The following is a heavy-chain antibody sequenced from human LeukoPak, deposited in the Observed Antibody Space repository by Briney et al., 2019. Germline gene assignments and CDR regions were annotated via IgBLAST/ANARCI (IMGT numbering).Heavy chain of an antibody. CDR1: GFTVSRNY. J-gene: IGHJ3*02. Sequence: PGGSLSLSCAASGFTVSRNYMSWVRQAPGKGLEWVSVIYSGGSTYYADSVKGRFTISRDNSKNTLYLQMNSLRAEDTAVYYCARDPVAVAGTVGAFDIWGQGTMVTVSS. V-gene: IGHV3-66*01. D-gene: IGHD6-19*01. CDR2: IYSGGST. CDR3: ARDPVAVAGTVGAFDI.